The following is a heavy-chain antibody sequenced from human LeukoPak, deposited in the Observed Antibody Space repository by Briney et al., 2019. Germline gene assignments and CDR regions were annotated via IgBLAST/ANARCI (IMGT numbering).Heavy chain of an antibody. CDR1: GGSISSGDYY. CDR2: IYYSGST. Sequence: PSQTLSLTCTVSGGSISSGDYYWGRIRQPPGQGLEWIGYIYYSGSTYYSPSRKSRVIMSVDTSKNQFSLKLTSVTAADAAVYYCVFRGGSSWWRFDPWGQGTLVTVSS. D-gene: IGHD6-13*01. V-gene: IGHV4-30-4*01. J-gene: IGHJ5*02. CDR3: VFRGGSSWWRFDP.